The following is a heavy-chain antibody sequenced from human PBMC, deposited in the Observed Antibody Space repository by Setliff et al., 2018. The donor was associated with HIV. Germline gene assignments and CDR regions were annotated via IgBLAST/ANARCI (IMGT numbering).Heavy chain of an antibody. J-gene: IGHJ5*02. Sequence: SETLSLTCTVSGGSISSSSYYWGWIRQPPGKGLEWIGHIYYSGSTYYNPSLKSRVTISVDTSKNQFSLKLSSVTAADTAMYYCARRLSGPQGWLLSNWFDPWGQGTLVTVSP. CDR1: GGSISSSSYY. V-gene: IGHV4-39*01. CDR3: ARRLSGPQGWLLSNWFDP. D-gene: IGHD3-3*01. CDR2: IYYSGST.